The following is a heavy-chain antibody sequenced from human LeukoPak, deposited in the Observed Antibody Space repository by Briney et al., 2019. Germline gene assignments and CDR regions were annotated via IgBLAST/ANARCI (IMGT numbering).Heavy chain of an antibody. Sequence: GRSLRLSCAASGFTFSSYGMHWVRQAPGKGLEWVAVTSFDGSNKHYVDSVKGRFTISRDNSKNTLYLHMTSLRPEDTAVYYCAKATTPNAELYGDYPDYWGQGTLVTVSS. D-gene: IGHD4-17*01. CDR2: TSFDGSNK. V-gene: IGHV3-30*18. CDR1: GFTFSSYG. J-gene: IGHJ4*02. CDR3: AKATTPNAELYGDYPDY.